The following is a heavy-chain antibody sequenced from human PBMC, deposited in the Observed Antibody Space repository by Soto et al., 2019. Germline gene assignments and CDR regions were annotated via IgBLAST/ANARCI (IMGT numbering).Heavy chain of an antibody. CDR3: ARGPGGPDGPGDD. CDR2: ISSSSSTI. CDR1: GFTFSSYS. D-gene: IGHD2-15*01. Sequence: PGGSLRLSCAASGFTFSSYSMNWVRQAPGKGLEWVSYISSSSSTIYYADSVKGRFTISRDNAKNSLYLQMNSLRAEDTAVYYCARGPGGPDGPGDDWGQGTLVTVSS. V-gene: IGHV3-48*01. J-gene: IGHJ4*02.